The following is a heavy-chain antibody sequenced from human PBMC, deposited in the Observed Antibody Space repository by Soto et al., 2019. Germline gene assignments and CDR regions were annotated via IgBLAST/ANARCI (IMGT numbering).Heavy chain of an antibody. V-gene: IGHV4-39*01. J-gene: IGHJ5*02. Sequence: SETLSLTCTVSGGSISSSSYYWGWIRQPPGKGLEWIGGIYYSGSTYYNPSLKSRVTISVDTSKNQFSLKLSSVTAADTAVYYCATMITFGGVIVPPGINWFDPLGHGTLVTVSS. CDR2: IYYSGST. CDR1: GGSISSSSYY. D-gene: IGHD3-16*02. CDR3: ATMITFGGVIVPPGINWFDP.